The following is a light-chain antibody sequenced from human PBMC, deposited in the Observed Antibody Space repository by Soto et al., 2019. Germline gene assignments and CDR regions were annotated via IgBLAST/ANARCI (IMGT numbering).Light chain of an antibody. CDR3: QQYVISVT. Sequence: EVVLTQSLGTLSLYPGDSATLSCRASQSISGNYLAWYQQKPGQAPRLLIYGASNRATGIPERFSGSGSGTDFTLTISRLEPQDSAMYYCQQYVISVTFGQGTRLEVK. CDR1: QSISGNY. CDR2: GAS. V-gene: IGKV3-20*01. J-gene: IGKJ5*01.